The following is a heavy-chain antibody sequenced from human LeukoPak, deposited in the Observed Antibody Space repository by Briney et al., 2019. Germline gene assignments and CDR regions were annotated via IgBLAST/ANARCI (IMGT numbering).Heavy chain of an antibody. D-gene: IGHD3-22*01. V-gene: IGHV3-23*01. CDR1: GFIFSSYA. CDR3: AKDLSYYDSSGYYSDAFDI. J-gene: IGHJ3*02. Sequence: GGSLRLSCAASGFIFSSYAMSWVRQAPGRGLEWVSAISGRGGSTYYADYVKDRFTISKDNSKNTLNLQMTSLRAEDTDVYYCAKDLSYYDSSGYYSDAFDIWGQGTMVTVSS. CDR2: ISGRGGST.